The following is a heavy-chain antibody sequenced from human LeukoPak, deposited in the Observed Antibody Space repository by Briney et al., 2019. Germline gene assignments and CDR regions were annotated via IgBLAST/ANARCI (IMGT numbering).Heavy chain of an antibody. CDR3: ARVYTVTTSGRKSAFDI. D-gene: IGHD4-17*01. V-gene: IGHV5-51*01. CDR2: IYHRDSDT. CDR1: GYSFTSYW. Sequence: GESLKISCKGSGYSFTSYWIGRVRQMPGKGLELMGIIYHRDSDTRYSPSFQGQVTISADKSISTAYLQWSSLKASDTAMYYCARVYTVTTSGRKSAFDIWGQGTMVTVSS. J-gene: IGHJ3*02.